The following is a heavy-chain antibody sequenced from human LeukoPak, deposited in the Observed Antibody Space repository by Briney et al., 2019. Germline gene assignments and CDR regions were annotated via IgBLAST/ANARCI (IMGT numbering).Heavy chain of an antibody. CDR1: GFTFSSYN. CDR3: TTSTWSTYYFDS. Sequence: PGGSLRLSCAASGFTFSSYNMNWVRQAPGKGLEWVSSISSSSSYIYYADSVKGRFTISRDNAKNSLYLQMNSLRAEDTALYYCTTSTWSTYYFDSWGQGTLVTVSS. CDR2: ISSSSSYI. D-gene: IGHD5/OR15-5a*01. J-gene: IGHJ4*02. V-gene: IGHV3-21*01.